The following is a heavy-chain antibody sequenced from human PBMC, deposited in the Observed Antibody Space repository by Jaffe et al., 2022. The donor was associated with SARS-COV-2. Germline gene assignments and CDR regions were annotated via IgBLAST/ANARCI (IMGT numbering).Heavy chain of an antibody. CDR3: ARGVGGSPKLNWFDP. V-gene: IGHV3-21*01. CDR2: ISSSSSYI. CDR1: GFTFSSYS. D-gene: IGHD2-15*01. J-gene: IGHJ5*02. Sequence: EVQLVESGGGLVKPGGSLRLSCAASGFTFSSYSMNWVRQAPGKGLEWVSSISSSSSYIYYADSVKGRFTISRDNAKNSLYLQMNSLRAEDTAVYYCARGVGGSPKLNWFDPWGQGTLVTVSS.